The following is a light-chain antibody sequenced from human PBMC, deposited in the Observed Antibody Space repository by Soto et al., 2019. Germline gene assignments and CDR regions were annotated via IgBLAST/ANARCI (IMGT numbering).Light chain of an antibody. V-gene: IGKV1-39*01. Sequence: DIQMTQSPSSLSASVGDRVTITCRASQGISSYLNWYQQKPRNAPNLLISAASSLQTGVPSRFSGSGYGTDFTLTISSLQPEDFATYYCQQSYDTLGTFGQGTKVEIK. CDR2: AAS. CDR3: QQSYDTLGT. CDR1: QGISSY. J-gene: IGKJ1*01.